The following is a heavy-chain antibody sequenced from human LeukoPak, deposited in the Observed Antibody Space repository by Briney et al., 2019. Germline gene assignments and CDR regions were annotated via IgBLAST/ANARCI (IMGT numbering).Heavy chain of an antibody. CDR1: GGSFSGYY. J-gene: IGHJ4*02. Sequence: PSETLSLTCAVYGGSFSGYYWSWIRQPPGKGLEWIGEINHSGSTNYNPSPKRRVTISVDTSKNQFSLKLSSVTAADTAVYYCARGGYCSSTSCPGYYFDYWGQGTLVTVSS. V-gene: IGHV4-34*01. CDR3: ARGGYCSSTSCPGYYFDY. CDR2: INHSGST. D-gene: IGHD2-2*01.